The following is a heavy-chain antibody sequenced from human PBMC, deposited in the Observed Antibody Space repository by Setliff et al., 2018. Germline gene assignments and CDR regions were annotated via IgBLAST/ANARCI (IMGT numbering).Heavy chain of an antibody. D-gene: IGHD3-22*01. J-gene: IGHJ2*01. CDR1: GDSISRYY. Sequence: PSETLSLTCTVSGDSISRYYWSWIRQPPGKGLEWIGYIQNGGNTKYNPSLRSRVTMSLDTSANQFSLKLSSVTAADTAVYYCARDVYLYDSSGYYYEMAQWYFDLWGRGTLVTAPQ. CDR2: IQNGGNT. V-gene: IGHV4-4*08. CDR3: ARDVYLYDSSGYYYEMAQWYFDL.